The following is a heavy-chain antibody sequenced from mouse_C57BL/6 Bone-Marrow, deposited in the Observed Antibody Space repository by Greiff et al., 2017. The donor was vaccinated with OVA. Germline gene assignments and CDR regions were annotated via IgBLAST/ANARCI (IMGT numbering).Heavy chain of an antibody. CDR3: ARWQANWDVYWYFDV. CDR2: IHPNSGST. V-gene: IGHV1-64*01. D-gene: IGHD4-1*01. CDR1: GYTFTSYW. J-gene: IGHJ1*03. Sequence: QVQLQQPGAELVKPGASVKLSCKASGYTFTSYWMHWVKQRPGQGLEWIGMIHPNSGSTNYHEKLKSKATLTVDKSSSTAYMQLNSLTSEDSAVYYCARWQANWDVYWYFDVWGTGTTVTVSS.